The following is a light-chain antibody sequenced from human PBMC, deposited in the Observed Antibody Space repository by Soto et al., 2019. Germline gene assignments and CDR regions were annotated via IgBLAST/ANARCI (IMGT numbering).Light chain of an antibody. CDR3: QQSHTTPL. J-gene: IGKJ3*01. Sequence: DIQMTQSPSSLSASVGDRVTITCRASQSISSYLNWYQQKPGKAPKLLIYAASSLQSGVPSRFSGSGSGTDFTPTISSLQPEDFATYDCQQSHTTPLFGPGTKVDIK. CDR2: AAS. CDR1: QSISSY. V-gene: IGKV1-39*01.